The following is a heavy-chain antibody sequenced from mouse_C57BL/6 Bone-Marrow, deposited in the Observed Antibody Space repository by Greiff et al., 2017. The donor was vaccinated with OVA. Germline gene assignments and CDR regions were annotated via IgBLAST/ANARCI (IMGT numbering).Heavy chain of an antibody. J-gene: IGHJ4*01. V-gene: IGHV1-15*01. CDR1: GYTFTDYE. Sequence: VQLQQSGAELVRPGASVTLSCKASGYTFTDYEMHWVKQTPVHGLEWIGAIDPETGCTAYNQKFKGKAILTADKSSSTAYMELRSLTSEDSAVYDCTRGYSNYYAMDYWGQGTSVTVSA. CDR2: IDPETGCT. CDR3: TRGYSNYYAMDY. D-gene: IGHD2-5*01.